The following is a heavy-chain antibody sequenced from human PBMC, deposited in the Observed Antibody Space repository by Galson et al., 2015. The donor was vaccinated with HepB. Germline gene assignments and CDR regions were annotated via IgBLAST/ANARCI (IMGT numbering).Heavy chain of an antibody. CDR3: ARHGGTGYSSSWLVRNWFDP. Sequence: QSGAEVKKPGESLKISCKGSGYSFTKYWIGWVRQMPGKGLEWMGIIYPGDSDTRYSPSFQGQVTMSVDKSISTAYLQSSSLKASDTAMYYCARHGGTGYSSSWLVRNWFDPWGQGTLVTVSS. J-gene: IGHJ5*02. CDR2: IYPGDSDT. V-gene: IGHV5-51*01. CDR1: GYSFTKYW. D-gene: IGHD6-13*01.